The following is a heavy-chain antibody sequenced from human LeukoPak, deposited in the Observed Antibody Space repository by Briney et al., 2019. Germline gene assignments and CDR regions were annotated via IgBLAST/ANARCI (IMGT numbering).Heavy chain of an antibody. CDR1: GFTFSSAW. V-gene: IGHV3-15*01. CDR2: IKSKTDGGTI. J-gene: IGHJ4*02. D-gene: IGHD4-17*01. Sequence: GGSLRLSCAASGFTFSSAWMSWVRQAPGKGLEWVGRIKSKTDGGTIDYAAPLKGRFTISRDDSKNTVYLQMNSLKTEDTAVYHCTPNIGMTTVTKGFDWGQGTLVTVSS. CDR3: TPNIGMTTVTKGFD.